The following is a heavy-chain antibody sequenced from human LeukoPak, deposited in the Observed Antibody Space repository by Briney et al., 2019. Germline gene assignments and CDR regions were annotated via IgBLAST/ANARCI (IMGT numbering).Heavy chain of an antibody. CDR1: GFTFSSYE. V-gene: IGHV3-48*03. J-gene: IGHJ3*02. Sequence: PGGSLRLSCAASGFTFSSYEMNWVRQAPGKGLEWVSYISSSGSTIYYADSVKGRFTISRDNAKNSLYLQMNSLRAEDTAVYYCASIHTAPDAFDIWGQGTMVTVSS. CDR2: ISSSGSTI. D-gene: IGHD5-18*01. CDR3: ASIHTAPDAFDI.